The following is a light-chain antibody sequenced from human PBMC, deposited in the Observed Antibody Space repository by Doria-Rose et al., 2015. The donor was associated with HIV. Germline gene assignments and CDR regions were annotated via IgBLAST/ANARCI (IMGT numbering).Light chain of an antibody. V-gene: IGKV4-1*01. CDR3: QQYYITPRT. CDR1: QSVLYSSNNKNF. Sequence: SQSVLYSSNNKNFLAWYRQRPGQPPKLLIYWASTRESGVPDRFSGSGSGTDFTLTISSLQAEDVAVYYCQQYYITPRTFGQGTKVEIK. CDR2: WAS. J-gene: IGKJ1*01.